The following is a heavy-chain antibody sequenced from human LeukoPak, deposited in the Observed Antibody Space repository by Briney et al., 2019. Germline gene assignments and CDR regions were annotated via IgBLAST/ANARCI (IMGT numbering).Heavy chain of an antibody. D-gene: IGHD3-16*01. Sequence: SETPSLTCTISGGSLSPYYWNWIRQPAGKGLEWIGRIYSSGTTNYNPSLRSRVSMSVDTSKNQFSLKVSFVTAADTAVYYCARGGLGGSTDTYYYYYMDVWGKGTTVTVSS. CDR1: GGSLSPYY. J-gene: IGHJ6*03. CDR3: ARGGLGGSTDTYYYYYMDV. V-gene: IGHV4-4*07. CDR2: IYSSGTT.